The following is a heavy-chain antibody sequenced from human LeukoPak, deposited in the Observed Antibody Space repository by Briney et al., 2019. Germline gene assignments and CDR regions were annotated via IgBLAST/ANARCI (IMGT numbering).Heavy chain of an antibody. CDR2: INHSGST. CDR1: GGSFSGYY. J-gene: IGHJ5*02. V-gene: IGHV4-34*01. CDR3: ARRVGDTWGRANWFDP. D-gene: IGHD1-26*01. Sequence: SETLSLTCAVYGGSFSGYYWSWIRQPPGKGLEWIGEINHSGSTNYNPSLKSRVTISVDTSKNQFSLKLSSVTAADTAVYYCARRVGDTWGRANWFDPWGQGTLVTVSS.